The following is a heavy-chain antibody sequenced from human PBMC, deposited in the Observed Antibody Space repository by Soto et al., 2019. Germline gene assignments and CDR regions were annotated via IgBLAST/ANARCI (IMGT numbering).Heavy chain of an antibody. CDR2: FDPEDGET. D-gene: IGHD5-12*01. V-gene: IGHV1-24*01. CDR3: ATDYRWLQLAFDY. J-gene: IGHJ4*02. Sequence: ASVKVSCKVSGYTLTEFSMHWVRQAPGQGLEWMGGFDPEDGETIYAQKFQGRVTMTEDTSTDTAYMELSSLRSEDTAVYYCATDYRWLQLAFDYWGQGTLGTGSS. CDR1: GYTLTEFS.